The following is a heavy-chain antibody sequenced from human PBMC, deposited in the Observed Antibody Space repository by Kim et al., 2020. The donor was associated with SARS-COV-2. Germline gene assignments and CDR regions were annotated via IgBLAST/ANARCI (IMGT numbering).Heavy chain of an antibody. CDR3: AKIIEGGIGDCLDS. V-gene: IGHV3-23*01. Sequence: GGSLRLSCAASGFTFSNYALSWVRQAPGKGLEWVSFISYSGYATHDADSVTGRFSISRDNSNTLYLQMNGLRAEDTAMYYCAKIIEGGIGDCLDSWGQGTLVTVSS. J-gene: IGHJ4*02. CDR2: ISYSGYAT. CDR1: GFTFSNYA. D-gene: IGHD2-21*01.